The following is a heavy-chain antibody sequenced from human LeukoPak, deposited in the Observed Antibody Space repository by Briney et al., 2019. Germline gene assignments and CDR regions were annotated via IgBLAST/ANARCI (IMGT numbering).Heavy chain of an antibody. CDR2: ISSSGSTI. Sequence: PGGSLRLSCAASGFTFSSYEMNWVRQAPGKGLEWVSYISSSGSTIYYADSVKGRFTISRDNAKNSLYLQMNSLRAEDTAVYYCARDVDYYDSIFPGGDYWGQGTLVTVSS. V-gene: IGHV3-48*03. J-gene: IGHJ4*02. CDR1: GFTFSSYE. CDR3: ARDVDYYDSIFPGGDY. D-gene: IGHD3-22*01.